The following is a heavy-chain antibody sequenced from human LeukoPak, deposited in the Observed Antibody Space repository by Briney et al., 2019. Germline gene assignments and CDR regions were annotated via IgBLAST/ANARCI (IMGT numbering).Heavy chain of an antibody. D-gene: IGHD3-22*01. Sequence: PGGSLRLSCAASGFTFSSHWMHWVRQAPGKGLVWVSRINFDGSSTSYADSVKGRFTISRDFSKNTVFLHMNSLRAEDTAMYYCARGDDSGYYDYFDYWGQGALVTVSS. CDR2: INFDGSST. J-gene: IGHJ4*02. CDR1: GFTFSSHW. V-gene: IGHV3-74*01. CDR3: ARGDDSGYYDYFDY.